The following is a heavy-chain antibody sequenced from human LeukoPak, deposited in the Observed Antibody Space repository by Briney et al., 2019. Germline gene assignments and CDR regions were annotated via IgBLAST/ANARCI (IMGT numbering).Heavy chain of an antibody. J-gene: IGHJ4*02. V-gene: IGHV3-30*02. CDR3: ARESKGSYWGGYYFDY. CDR2: IRYDGSNK. CDR1: GFTFSSYG. D-gene: IGHD1-26*01. Sequence: GGSLRLSCAASGFTFSSYGMHWVRQAPGKGLEWVAFIRYDGSNKYYADSVKGRFTISRDNSKNTLYLQMNSLRAEDTAVYYCARESKGSYWGGYYFDYWGQGTLVTVSS.